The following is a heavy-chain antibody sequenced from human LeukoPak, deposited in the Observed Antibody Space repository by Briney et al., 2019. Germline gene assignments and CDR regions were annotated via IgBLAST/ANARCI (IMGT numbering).Heavy chain of an antibody. Sequence: SVTVSCKASGCTFSSYAISWVRQAPGQGLEWMGRIIPILGIANYAQKFQGRVTITADKSTSTAHMDLSSLSSEETAVYYCAEHPYSSSWLPDYYYGMDVWGQGTTVTVSS. CDR1: GCTFSSYA. D-gene: IGHD6-13*01. CDR3: AEHPYSSSWLPDYYYGMDV. V-gene: IGHV1-69*04. J-gene: IGHJ6*02. CDR2: IIPILGIA.